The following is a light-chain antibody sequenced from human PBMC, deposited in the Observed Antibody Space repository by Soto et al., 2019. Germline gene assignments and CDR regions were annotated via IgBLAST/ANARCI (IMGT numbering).Light chain of an antibody. CDR3: CSYAGSSTLEV. V-gene: IGLV2-23*01. CDR2: EGS. J-gene: IGLJ2*01. CDR1: SSDIGSYNL. Sequence: QSALTQPASLSGSPGQSITIPCTGTSSDIGSYNLVSWYQQHPGKAPKLMIYEGSKRPSGVSNRFSGSKSGNTASLTISGLQAEDEADYYCCSYAGSSTLEVFGGGTKLTVL.